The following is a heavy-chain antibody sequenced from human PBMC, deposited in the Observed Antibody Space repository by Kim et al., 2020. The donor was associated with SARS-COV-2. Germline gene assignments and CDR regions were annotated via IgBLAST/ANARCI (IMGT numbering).Heavy chain of an antibody. Sequence: DYAVSVKSRITTNPDTSKNQFSLQLNSVTPEDTAVYYCARRRSSSGAFDIWGQGTMVTVSS. D-gene: IGHD6-13*01. CDR3: ARRRSSSGAFDI. J-gene: IGHJ3*02. V-gene: IGHV6-1*01.